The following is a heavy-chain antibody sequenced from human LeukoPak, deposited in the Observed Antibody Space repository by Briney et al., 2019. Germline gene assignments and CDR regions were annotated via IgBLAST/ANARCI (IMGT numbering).Heavy chain of an antibody. Sequence: GGSLRLSCAVSGITLSNYGMSWVRQAPGKGLEGVAGISDSGGRTNYADSVKGRFTISRDNPKNTLYLQMNSLRVEDTAVYYCATYRGFPVDYWGQGTLVTVSS. CDR3: ATYRGFPVDY. D-gene: IGHD3-10*01. CDR1: GITLSNYG. CDR2: ISDSGGRT. J-gene: IGHJ4*02. V-gene: IGHV3-23*01.